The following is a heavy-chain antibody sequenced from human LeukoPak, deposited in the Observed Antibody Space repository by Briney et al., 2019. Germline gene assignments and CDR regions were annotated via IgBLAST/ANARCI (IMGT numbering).Heavy chain of an antibody. J-gene: IGHJ6*03. V-gene: IGHV3-30*04. CDR1: GFTFSNYA. Sequence: PGGSLRLPCAASGFTFSNYAMHWVRQAPGKGLEWVAVISYDGTYKYYADSVKGRFTISRDNSKNTLYLQMNSLRTEDTAVYYCATGDYSGSGSYHFYMDVWGKGTTVTVSS. D-gene: IGHD3-10*01. CDR2: ISYDGTYK. CDR3: ATGDYSGSGSYHFYMDV.